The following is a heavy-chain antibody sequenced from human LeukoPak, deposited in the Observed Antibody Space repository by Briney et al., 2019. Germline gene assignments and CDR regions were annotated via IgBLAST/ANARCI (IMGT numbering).Heavy chain of an antibody. D-gene: IGHD3-3*01. V-gene: IGHV4-39*01. CDR1: GGSISSSSYY. Sequence: SSETLSLTCTVSGGSISSSSYYWGWIRQPPGKGLEWIGSIYYSGSTYYNPSLKSRVTISVDTSKNQFSLKLSSVTAADTAVYYCARHLGGPYYDFWSGYYPSYYYGMDVWGQGTTVTVSS. CDR2: IYYSGST. CDR3: ARHLGGPYYDFWSGYYPSYYYGMDV. J-gene: IGHJ6*02.